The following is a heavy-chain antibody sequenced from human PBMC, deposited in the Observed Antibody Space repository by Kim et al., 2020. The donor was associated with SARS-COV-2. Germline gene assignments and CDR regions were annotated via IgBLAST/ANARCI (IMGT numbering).Heavy chain of an antibody. J-gene: IGHJ6*03. CDR2: MNPNSGNT. D-gene: IGHD3-10*01. V-gene: IGHV1-8*01. CDR3: ARAKLVQGVFYYYYYMDV. Sequence: ASVKVSCKASGYTFTSYDINGVRQATGQGLEWMGWMNPNSGNTGYAQKFQGRVTMTRNTSISTAYMELSSLRSEDTAVYYCARAKLVQGVFYYYYYMDVWGKGTTVTVSS. CDR1: GYTFTSYD.